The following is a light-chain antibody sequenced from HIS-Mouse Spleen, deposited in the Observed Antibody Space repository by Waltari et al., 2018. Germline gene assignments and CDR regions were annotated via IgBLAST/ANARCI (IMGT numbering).Light chain of an antibody. CDR1: QGISIA. J-gene: IGKJ2*01. V-gene: IGKV1-13*02. CDR3: QQFNSYPHT. CDR2: DAS. Sequence: AIQLTQSPSSLSASVGVRVTIPCRGSQGISIALDWYQQKPGKAPKILIYDASRLESGVPSKFSCSGSGTDFNLHLSRPQPEDFGTYYCQQFNSYPHTFGQGTKLEIK.